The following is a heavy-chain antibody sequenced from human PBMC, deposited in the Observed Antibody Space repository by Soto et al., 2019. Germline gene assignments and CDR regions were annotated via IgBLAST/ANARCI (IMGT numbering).Heavy chain of an antibody. CDR1: GFTFSNYW. CDR3: VRTSLVVAVATREDL. Sequence: EVQLVESGGGLVQPGESLRLSCAASGFTFSNYWMHWVRQAPGKGLVWVSRIDSDGSRITYADFVKDRFTISRDNAKNTVYLHMNSLTAEDTAVYYCVRTSLVVAVATREDLWGQGTLVTVSS. V-gene: IGHV3-74*01. CDR2: IDSDGSRI. D-gene: IGHD2-15*01. J-gene: IGHJ4*02.